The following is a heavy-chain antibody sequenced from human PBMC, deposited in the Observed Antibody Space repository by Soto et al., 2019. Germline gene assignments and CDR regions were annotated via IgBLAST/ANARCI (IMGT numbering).Heavy chain of an antibody. Sequence: TLMGTYPFPGFSLRTTGVCVGWIRQPPEKALEWIELIYSNDDKRYSPSLKSRLTITKATSKNQVVLTMTNIDPVDTASYYWSNMNGWGLFGMDVWAQRTTVT. CDR1: GFSLRTTGVC. V-gene: IGHV2-5*01. CDR3: SNMNGWGLFGMDV. CDR2: IYSNDDK. D-gene: IGHD3-10*01. J-gene: IGHJ6*02.